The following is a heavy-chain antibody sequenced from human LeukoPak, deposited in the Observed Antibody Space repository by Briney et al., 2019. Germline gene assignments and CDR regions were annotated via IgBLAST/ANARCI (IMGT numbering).Heavy chain of an antibody. CDR3: ARVVGGYSYGYCFDY. J-gene: IGHJ4*02. V-gene: IGHV4-59*01. Sequence: NASETLSLTCTVSGGSISSYYWSWIRQPPGKGLEWIGYIYYSGSTNYNPSLKSRATISVDTSKNQFSLKLSSVTAADTAVYYCARVVGGYSYGYCFDYWGQGTLVTVSS. D-gene: IGHD5-18*01. CDR1: GGSISSYY. CDR2: IYYSGST.